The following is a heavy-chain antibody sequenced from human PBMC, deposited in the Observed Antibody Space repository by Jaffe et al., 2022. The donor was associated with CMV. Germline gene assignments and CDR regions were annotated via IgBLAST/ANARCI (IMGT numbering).Heavy chain of an antibody. Sequence: QVQLQESGPGLVKPSQTLSLTCTVSGGSISSGGYYWSWIRQHPGKGLEWIGYIYYSGSTYYNPSLKSRVTISVDTSKNQFSLKLSSVTAADTAVYYCARYTVLGCSGGSCPTIHAFDIWGQGTMVTVSS. CDR3: ARYTVLGCSGGSCPTIHAFDI. CDR1: GGSISSGGYY. J-gene: IGHJ3*02. D-gene: IGHD2-15*01. V-gene: IGHV4-31*03. CDR2: IYYSGST.